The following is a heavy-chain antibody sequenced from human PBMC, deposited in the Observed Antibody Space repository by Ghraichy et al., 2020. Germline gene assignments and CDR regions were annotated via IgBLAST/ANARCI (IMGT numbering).Heavy chain of an antibody. CDR1: GGSISSNDDY. D-gene: IGHD3-10*01. CDR3: AGPSRGVRGISIDY. J-gene: IGHJ4*02. CDR2: IFYNGNV. V-gene: IGHV4-39*01. Sequence: SETLSLTCTVSGGSISSNDDYWGWIRQPPGKGLEWIGSIFYNGNVYYNPSLKSRVTISVDTSKNQFSLNLSSVTAADTAGYYCAGPSRGVRGISIDYWGQGILVTVSS.